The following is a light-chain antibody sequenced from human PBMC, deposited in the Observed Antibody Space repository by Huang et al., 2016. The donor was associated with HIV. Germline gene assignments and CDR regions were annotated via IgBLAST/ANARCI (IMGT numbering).Light chain of an antibody. Sequence: EIVMTQSPATLSVSPGETVALSCRASQSLSGNLAWYQHKPGQTPRLLIYATSSRAAGVPGRFSGSGSGSEFTLTISSLLSEDSAVYYFQHYNDWPRTFGQGTKLEIK. CDR3: QHYNDWPRT. CDR2: ATS. V-gene: IGKV3D-15*01. CDR1: QSLSGN. J-gene: IGKJ2*01.